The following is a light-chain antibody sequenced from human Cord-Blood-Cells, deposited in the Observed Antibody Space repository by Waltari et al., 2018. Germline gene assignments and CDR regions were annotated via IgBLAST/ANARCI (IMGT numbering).Light chain of an antibody. Sequence: SYVLTQPPSVSVAPGKTARINCGGNNIGSKSVHWYQQKPGQAPVLVIYYDSDRPSGIPERFSGSNSGNTATLTISRVEAGDEADYYCQVWDSSSDSYVFGTGTKVTVL. CDR2: YDS. J-gene: IGLJ1*01. V-gene: IGLV3-21*04. CDR3: QVWDSSSDSYV. CDR1: NIGSKS.